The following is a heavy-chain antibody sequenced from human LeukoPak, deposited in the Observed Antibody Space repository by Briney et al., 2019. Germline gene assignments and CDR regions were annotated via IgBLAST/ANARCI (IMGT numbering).Heavy chain of an antibody. CDR2: IYATGST. D-gene: IGHD4-17*01. CDR3: TRAGYGDYGAVDS. Sequence: SETLSLTCTVSGGSISGYYWSSIRQPAGKGLEWIGRIYATGSTNYNPSLKGRVTMSVDTSKNQFSLRLTSLTAADTAVYYCTRAGYGDYGAVDSWGQGTLVTVSS. J-gene: IGHJ4*02. V-gene: IGHV4-4*07. CDR1: GGSISGYY.